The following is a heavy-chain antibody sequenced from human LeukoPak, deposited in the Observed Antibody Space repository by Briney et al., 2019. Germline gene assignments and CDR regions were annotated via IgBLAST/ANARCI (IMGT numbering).Heavy chain of an antibody. CDR3: ARDHTHDSSGSPSYYYYYGMDV. J-gene: IGHJ6*02. CDR2: ISSSSSYI. D-gene: IGHD3-22*01. Sequence: GSLRLSCAASGFTFSSYSMNWVRQAPGKGLEWVSSISSSSSYIYYADSVKGRFTISRDNAKNSLYLQMNSLRAEDTAVYYCARDHTHDSSGSPSYYYYYGMDVWGQGTTVTVSS. V-gene: IGHV3-21*01. CDR1: GFTFSSYS.